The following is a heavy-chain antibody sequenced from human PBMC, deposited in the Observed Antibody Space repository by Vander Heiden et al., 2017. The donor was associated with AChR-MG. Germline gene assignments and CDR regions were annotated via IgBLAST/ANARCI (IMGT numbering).Heavy chain of an antibody. CDR2: ISGSGGST. J-gene: IGHJ4*02. D-gene: IGHD1-7*01. Sequence: EVQLLESGGGLVQPGGSLRLSCAASGCTFSGYAMSWVRQAPGKGLEWVSAISGSGGSTYYADSVKGRFTISRDNSKNTLYLQMNSLRAEDTAVYYCAKDGITGTTRSYFDYWGQGTLVTVSS. CDR1: GCTFSGYA. V-gene: IGHV3-23*01. CDR3: AKDGITGTTRSYFDY.